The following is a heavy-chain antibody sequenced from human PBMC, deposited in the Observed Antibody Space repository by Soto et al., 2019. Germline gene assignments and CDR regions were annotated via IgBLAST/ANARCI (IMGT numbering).Heavy chain of an antibody. J-gene: IGHJ4*02. Sequence: QITLKESGPTLVKPTQTLTLTCTFSEFSLSINGLGVSWIRQLRGKALEWLALVYRDDDKRYSPSLMSRLTITKVTSKNQVVLTMTNMDPMVTATYYCARAYSGYDWGSFDYWGQGTLVTVSS. D-gene: IGHD5-12*01. CDR1: EFSLSINGLG. CDR3: ARAYSGYDWGSFDY. V-gene: IGHV2-5*02. CDR2: VYRDDDK.